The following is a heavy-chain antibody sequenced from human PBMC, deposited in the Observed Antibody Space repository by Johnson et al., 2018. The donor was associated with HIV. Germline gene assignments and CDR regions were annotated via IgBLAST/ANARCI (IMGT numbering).Heavy chain of an antibody. J-gene: IGHJ3*02. Sequence: QVQLVESGGGVVQPGRSLRLSCVASGFTFSTFAMHWVRQAPGKGLEWVAVISHDGNNKYYADSLKGRFTISRDNSKNTLYLQMNSLRAEDTAVYYCARGGHAVVAKPFGAFDIWGQGTMVTVSS. CDR2: ISHDGNNK. CDR1: GFTFSTFA. D-gene: IGHD2-21*01. V-gene: IGHV3-30*03. CDR3: ARGGHAVVAKPFGAFDI.